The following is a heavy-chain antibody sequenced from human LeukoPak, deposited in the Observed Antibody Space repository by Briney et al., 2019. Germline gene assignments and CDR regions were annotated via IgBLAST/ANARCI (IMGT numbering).Heavy chain of an antibody. CDR2: IYYSGST. Sequence: PSETLSLTCTVFGGSISSYYWSWIRKPPGKGLEWIGSIYYSGSTSYNPSLKSRVTISVDTSKNQFSLKLTSVTAADTAVYYCASRNDILTGYVFDFWGQGTLVTVSS. CDR1: GGSISSYY. J-gene: IGHJ4*02. V-gene: IGHV4-59*05. CDR3: ASRNDILTGYVFDF. D-gene: IGHD3-9*01.